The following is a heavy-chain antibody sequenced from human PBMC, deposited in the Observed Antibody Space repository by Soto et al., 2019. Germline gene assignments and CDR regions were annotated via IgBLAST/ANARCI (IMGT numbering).Heavy chain of an antibody. J-gene: IGHJ4*02. V-gene: IGHV1-2*02. CDR1: GYTFSDYY. CDR2: INPNSGGT. CDR3: AREPATAKPEGVDF. Sequence: QVQLVQSGAEVRKPGASVKVSCKASGYTFSDYYIHWVRQAPGQGLEWMGWINPNSGGTKYAPKLQGGVTMTRDTSITTAYMELSRLRSGDMAVYYCAREPATAKPEGVDFWGQGTLVTVSS. D-gene: IGHD1-1*01.